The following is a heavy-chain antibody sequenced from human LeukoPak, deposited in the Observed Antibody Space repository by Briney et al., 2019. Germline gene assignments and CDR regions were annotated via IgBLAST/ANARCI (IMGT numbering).Heavy chain of an antibody. CDR3: AKITTGYYDY. Sequence: GGSLRLSCAASGFTFSSYGMTWVRQAPGKGPEWVSSISGSGGNTYYADSVKGRFTISRDNSKNTLYLQMNSLRAEDTAVYYRAKITTGYYDYWGQGTLVTVSS. V-gene: IGHV3-23*01. J-gene: IGHJ4*02. D-gene: IGHD3-9*01. CDR1: GFTFSSYG. CDR2: ISGSGGNT.